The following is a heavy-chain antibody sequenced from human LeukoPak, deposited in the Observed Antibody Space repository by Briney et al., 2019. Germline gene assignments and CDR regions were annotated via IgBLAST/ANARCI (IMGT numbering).Heavy chain of an antibody. CDR2: IYSRDGST. V-gene: IGHV1-46*01. J-gene: IGHJ4*02. CDR1: GYSFTNNY. Sequence: ASVKVSCKASGYSFTNNYIHWVRQAPGQGLEWMGMIYSRDGSTSYAQRFQDRVTVTRDTSTSTVHMELSGLRAEDTALYYCARDQEGFDYWGQGTLVTVSS. CDR3: ARDQEGFDY.